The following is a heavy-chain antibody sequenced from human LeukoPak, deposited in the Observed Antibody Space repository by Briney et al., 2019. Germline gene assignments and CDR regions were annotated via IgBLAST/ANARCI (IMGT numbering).Heavy chain of an antibody. CDR1: GGSFSGYY. J-gene: IGHJ4*02. CDR2: INHSGST. Sequence: PSETLSLTCAVYGGSFSGYYWSWIRQPPGKGLEWIGEINHSGSTNYNPSLKGRVTISVDTSKNQFSLKLSSVTAADTAVYYCARLYIAARKNFDYWGQGTLVTVSS. V-gene: IGHV4-34*01. D-gene: IGHD6-6*01. CDR3: ARLYIAARKNFDY.